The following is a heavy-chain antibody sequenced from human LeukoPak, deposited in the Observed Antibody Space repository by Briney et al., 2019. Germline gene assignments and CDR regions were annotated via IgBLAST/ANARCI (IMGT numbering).Heavy chain of an antibody. J-gene: IGHJ4*02. CDR3: ARGGTGYCSSTSCYFDY. Sequence: SQTLSLTCATSGDSVSSNSAAWNWMRQSPSRGLEWLGRTYYRSKWYNDYAVSVKSRITINPDTSKNQFSLQLNSVTPEDTAVYYCARGGTGYCSSTSCYFDYWGQGTLVTVSS. CDR1: GDSVSSNSAA. D-gene: IGHD2-2*01. CDR2: TYYRSKWYN. V-gene: IGHV6-1*01.